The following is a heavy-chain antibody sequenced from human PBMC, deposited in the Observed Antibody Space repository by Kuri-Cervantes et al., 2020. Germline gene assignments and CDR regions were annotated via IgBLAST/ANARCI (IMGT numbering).Heavy chain of an antibody. J-gene: IGHJ6*03. V-gene: IGHV3-NL1*01. CDR1: GFTFSSYG. CDR2: IYSCGST. CDR3: ARGVVAVPGDYWYYCMDV. D-gene: IGHD2-15*01. Sequence: GESLKISCLASGFTFSSYGMNWVRQAPGKGLEWVSVIYSCGSTYYADSVKGRFTISRDNSKNSLYLQMNSLRAEDTAVYYCARGVVAVPGDYWYYCMDVWGKGTTVTVSS.